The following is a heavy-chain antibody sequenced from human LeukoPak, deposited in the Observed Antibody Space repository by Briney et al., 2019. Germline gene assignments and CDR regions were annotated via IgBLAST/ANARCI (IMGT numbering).Heavy chain of an antibody. CDR1: GFPFISYA. CDR3: TTPDDYVSNYFDY. J-gene: IGHJ4*02. V-gene: IGHV3-23*01. D-gene: IGHD3-16*01. Sequence: GGSLRLSCAASGFPFISYAMSWVRQAPGKGLEWVSAISGSGGSTYYADSVKGRFTISRDNSKNTLYLQMNSLKAEDTAVYYCTTPDDYVSNYFDYWGQGTLVTVSS. CDR2: ISGSGGST.